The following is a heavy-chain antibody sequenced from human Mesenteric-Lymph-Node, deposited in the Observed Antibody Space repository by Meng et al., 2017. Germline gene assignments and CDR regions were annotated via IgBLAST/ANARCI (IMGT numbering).Heavy chain of an antibody. Sequence: ASVKVSCKASGYTFTSYGISWVRQAPGQGLEWMGWISAYNGNTNYAQKLQGRVTMTTDTPTSTAYMELRSLRSDDTAVYYCARDQDTAMVTWLGGYYYYYGMDVWGQGTTVTVSS. V-gene: IGHV1-18*01. CDR1: GYTFTSYG. D-gene: IGHD5-18*01. CDR3: ARDQDTAMVTWLGGYYYYYGMDV. CDR2: ISAYNGNT. J-gene: IGHJ6*02.